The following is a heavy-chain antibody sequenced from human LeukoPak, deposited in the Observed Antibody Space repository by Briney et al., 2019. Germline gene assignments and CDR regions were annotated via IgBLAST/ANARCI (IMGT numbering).Heavy chain of an antibody. J-gene: IGHJ2*01. CDR1: GFTLSSYS. V-gene: IGHV3-23*01. D-gene: IGHD6-19*01. Sequence: GGSLRLSCEASGFTLSSYSMNWVRQAPGKGLEWVSAISGSGGSTYYADSVKGRFTISRDNSKNTLYLQMNSLRAEDTAVYYWARGIAVAGYWYFDLWGRGTLVTVSS. CDR3: ARGIAVAGYWYFDL. CDR2: ISGSGGST.